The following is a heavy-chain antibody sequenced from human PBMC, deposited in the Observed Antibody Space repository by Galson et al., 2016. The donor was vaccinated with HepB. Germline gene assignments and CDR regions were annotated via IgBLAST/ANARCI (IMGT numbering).Heavy chain of an antibody. J-gene: IGHJ3*02. D-gene: IGHD3-10*01. CDR3: ARRSSDAFDI. Sequence: QSGAEVKKPGESLKISCEGSGYSFTSYWIGWVCQMPGKGLEGMGTLYPGDSDTRYSPSSPGQVTISADKSISAAYLQWNSLKASDTAIYYCARRSSDAFDIWGQGTMVTVSS. CDR2: LYPGDSDT. CDR1: GYSFTSYW. V-gene: IGHV5-51*01.